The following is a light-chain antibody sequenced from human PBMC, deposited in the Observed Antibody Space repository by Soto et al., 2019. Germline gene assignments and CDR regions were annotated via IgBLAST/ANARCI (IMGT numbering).Light chain of an antibody. V-gene: IGKV1-39*01. CDR3: QQSYSTLLFT. CDR1: QSISSF. CDR2: AAS. J-gene: IGKJ3*01. Sequence: DIQVTQSPSSLSASVGDRVTITCRTSQSISSFLNWYQQKPGKAPKLLIYAASNLQSGVPSRFSSSGSGTDFTLTISSLQPEDFATYYCQQSYSTLLFTFGPGTKVDIK.